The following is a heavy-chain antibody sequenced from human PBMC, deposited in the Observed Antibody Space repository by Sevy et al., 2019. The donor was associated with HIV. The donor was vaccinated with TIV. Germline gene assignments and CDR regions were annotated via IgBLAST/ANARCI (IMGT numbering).Heavy chain of an antibody. CDR1: AFSFNTYA. J-gene: IGHJ4*02. Sequence: GGSLRLSCAASAFSFNTYAMSWVRRAPGKGLGWVSTISGSGDSTFNSDSVKGRFTISRDNSKNPLNLQMNSLRAEDTAVYYCAKPRGSFYFDYWGQGTLVTVSS. D-gene: IGHD3-16*01. V-gene: IGHV3-23*01. CDR3: AKPRGSFYFDY. CDR2: ISGSGDST.